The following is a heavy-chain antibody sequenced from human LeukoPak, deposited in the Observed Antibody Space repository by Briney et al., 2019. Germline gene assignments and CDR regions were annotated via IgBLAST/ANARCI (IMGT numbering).Heavy chain of an antibody. CDR3: ARIGACSGGSCYLLDYYYYYMDV. Sequence: GSLRLSCAASGFRFSSYVMNWVRQAPGKGLEWIGSIYHSGSTYYNPSLKSRVTISVDTSKNQFSLKLSSVTAADTAVYYCARIGACSGGSCYLLDYYYYYMDVWGKGTTVTVSS. CDR1: GFRFSSYV. V-gene: IGHV4-38-2*01. J-gene: IGHJ6*03. D-gene: IGHD2-15*01. CDR2: IYHSGST.